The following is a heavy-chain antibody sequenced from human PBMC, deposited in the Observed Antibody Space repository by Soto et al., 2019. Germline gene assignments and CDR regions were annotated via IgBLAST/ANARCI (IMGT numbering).Heavy chain of an antibody. D-gene: IGHD3-9*01. CDR1: GGSFSGYY. CDR3: ARTYFDWLPYFDY. J-gene: IGHJ4*02. CDR2: INHSGGT. Sequence: SETLSLTCAVYGGSFSGYYWSWIRQPPGKGLEWIGEINHSGGTNYNPSLKSRVTISVDTSKNQFSLKLSSVTAADTAVYYCARTYFDWLPYFDYWGQGTLVTVSS. V-gene: IGHV4-34*01.